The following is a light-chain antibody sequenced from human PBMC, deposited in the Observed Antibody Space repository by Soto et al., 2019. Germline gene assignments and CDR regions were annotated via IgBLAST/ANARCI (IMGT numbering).Light chain of an antibody. CDR2: DAS. Sequence: VMTHSPATLSVSPGERATLPCRASQSMNNNLACYQQKPGQAPRLLTYDASNRATGIPARFSGSGSGTDFTLTISSLEPDDFAVYYCQQRSNWPINFGQGKRFEIK. J-gene: IGKJ5*01. V-gene: IGKV3-11*01. CDR1: QSMNNN. CDR3: QQRSNWPIN.